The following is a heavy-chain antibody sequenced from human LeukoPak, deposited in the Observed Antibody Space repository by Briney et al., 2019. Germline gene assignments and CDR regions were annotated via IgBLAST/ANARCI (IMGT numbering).Heavy chain of an antibody. Sequence: PGGSLRLSCAASGFTFSSYAMHWVRQAPGKGLEWVAVISYDGSNKYYADSVKGRFTISRDNSKNTLYLQMNSLRAEDTAVYYCARDVYDQDSYYFDYWGQGTLVTVSS. V-gene: IGHV3-30-3*01. J-gene: IGHJ4*02. CDR1: GFTFSSYA. CDR3: ARDVYDQDSYYFDY. D-gene: IGHD5/OR15-5a*01. CDR2: ISYDGSNK.